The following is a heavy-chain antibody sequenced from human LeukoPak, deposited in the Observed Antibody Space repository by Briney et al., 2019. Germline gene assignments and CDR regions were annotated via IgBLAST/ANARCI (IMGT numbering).Heavy chain of an antibody. CDR3: ARARPCGGGSCSRAFDI. V-gene: IGHV5-51*01. CDR1: GYTFTNYW. D-gene: IGHD2-15*01. J-gene: IGHJ3*02. Sequence: GESLKISCEGSGYTFTNYWIGWVRQMPGKGLEWMRFIYPGDSDTRYSPSFQGQVTISADKSTNTAYLQWSSLKSSDIAIYYCARARPCGGGSCSRAFDIWGQGTMVTVSS. CDR2: IYPGDSDT.